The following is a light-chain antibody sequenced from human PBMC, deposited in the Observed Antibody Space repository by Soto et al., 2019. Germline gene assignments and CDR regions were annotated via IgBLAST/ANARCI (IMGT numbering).Light chain of an antibody. CDR3: QKNGGSSLT. CDR1: QSVSSSY. J-gene: IGKJ4*01. V-gene: IGKV3-20*01. Sequence: EIVLTQSPGTLSLSPGERATLSCRASQSVSSSYLAWYQQKPGQAPRLLIYGASSRATVIPDRFSGSGSGTDFTLTISRLEPEDFAVDFCQKNGGSSLTFGGGTKVEIK. CDR2: GAS.